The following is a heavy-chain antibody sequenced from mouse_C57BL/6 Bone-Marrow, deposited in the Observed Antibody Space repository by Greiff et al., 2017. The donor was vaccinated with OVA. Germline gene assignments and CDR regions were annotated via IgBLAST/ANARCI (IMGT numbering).Heavy chain of an antibody. J-gene: IGHJ2*01. Sequence: VQLQQSGTVLARPGASVKMSCKTSGYTFTSYWMHWVNQRPGQGLEWIGAIYPGNSDTRYNQKFKGKAKLTAVTSASTAYMELSSLTNEDSAVYYCTRDPYGNFYFDYWGQGTTLTVSS. CDR1: GYTFTSYW. CDR3: TRDPYGNFYFDY. D-gene: IGHD2-1*01. V-gene: IGHV1-5*01. CDR2: IYPGNSDT.